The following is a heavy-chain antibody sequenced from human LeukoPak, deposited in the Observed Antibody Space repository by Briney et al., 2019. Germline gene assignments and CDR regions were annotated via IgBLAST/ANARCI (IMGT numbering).Heavy chain of an antibody. D-gene: IGHD6-13*01. CDR1: GGSFSGYY. V-gene: IGHV4-34*01. CDR3: ARGKRGYSSSWYDY. J-gene: IGHJ4*02. Sequence: PSETLSLTCAVYGGSFSGYYWSWIRQPPGKGLEWIGEINNSGSTNYNPSLKSRVTISVDTSKNQFSLKLSSVTAADTAVYYCARGKRGYSSSWYDYWGQGTLVTVSS. CDR2: INNSGST.